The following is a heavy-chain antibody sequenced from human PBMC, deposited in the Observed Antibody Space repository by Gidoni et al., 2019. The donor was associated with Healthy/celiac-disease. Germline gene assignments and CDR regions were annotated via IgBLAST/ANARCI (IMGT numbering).Heavy chain of an antibody. Sequence: VQLVECGGGLVKPGGSLRLSRPASGFTFLDYYMNWLRQAPGKGLEWVSYISSSGSTIYYADSVKGRFTISRDNAKNSLYLQMNSLRAEDTAVYYCARARERYDFWSGYAYYYYYYGMDVWGQGTTVTVSS. CDR1: GFTFLDYY. V-gene: IGHV3-11*01. CDR3: ARARERYDFWSGYAYYYYYYGMDV. CDR2: ISSSGSTI. D-gene: IGHD3-3*01. J-gene: IGHJ6*02.